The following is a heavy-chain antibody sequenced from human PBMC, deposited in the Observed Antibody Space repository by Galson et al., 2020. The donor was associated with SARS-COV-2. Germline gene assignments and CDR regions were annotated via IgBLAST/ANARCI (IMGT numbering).Heavy chain of an antibody. J-gene: IGHJ4*02. CDR2: IYYSGST. V-gene: IGHV4-31*03. Sequence: ETSETLSLTCTVSGGSISSGGYYWSWIRQHPGKGLEWIGYIYYSGSTYYNPSLKSRVTISVDTSKNQFSLKLSSVTAADTAVYYCARANGEGTMLVVVTHFDYWGQGTLVTVSS. CDR3: ARANGEGTMLVVVTHFDY. D-gene: IGHD3-22*01. CDR1: GGSISSGGYY.